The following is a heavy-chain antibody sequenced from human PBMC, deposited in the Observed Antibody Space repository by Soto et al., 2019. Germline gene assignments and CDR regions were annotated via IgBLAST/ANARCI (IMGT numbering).Heavy chain of an antibody. Sequence: GGSLRLSCSASGFTFSSYGMHWVRQSPGKGLEWVAVISYDGSNEYFADSVKGRFTISRDNSKNTLYLQMNSLRAEDTAVYYCATNIRGYCSGGSCYSGGYYFDYWGRGTLVTVS. CDR3: ATNIRGYCSGGSCYSGGYYFDY. CDR2: ISYDGSNE. D-gene: IGHD2-15*01. J-gene: IGHJ4*02. CDR1: GFTFSSYG. V-gene: IGHV3-30*03.